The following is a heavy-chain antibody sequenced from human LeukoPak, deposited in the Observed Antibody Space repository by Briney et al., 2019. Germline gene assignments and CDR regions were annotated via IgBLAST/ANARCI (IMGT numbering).Heavy chain of an antibody. CDR1: GYSISSGYY. CDR2: IYHSGST. V-gene: IGHV4-38-2*02. CDR3: ARETAVAGNV. J-gene: IGHJ6*04. D-gene: IGHD6-19*01. Sequence: PSETLSLTCTVSGYSISSGYYWGWIRQPPGKGLEWIGSIYHSGSTYYNPSLKSRVTISVDTSKNQFSLKLSSVTAADTAVYYCARETAVAGNVWGKGTTVTVSS.